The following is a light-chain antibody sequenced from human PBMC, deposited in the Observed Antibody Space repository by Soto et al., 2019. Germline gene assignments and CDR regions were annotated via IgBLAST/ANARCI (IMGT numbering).Light chain of an antibody. CDR3: AAWDDSLNGPV. CDR2: EVS. CDR1: SSDVGGYKY. J-gene: IGLJ3*02. V-gene: IGLV2-14*01. Sequence: QSALTQPASVSGSPGQSITISCTGTSSDVGGYKYVSWYQQHPGKAPKFMIYEVSNRPSGVSSRFSGSKSGTSASLAISGLQSEDEADYYCAAWDDSLNGPVFGGGTKLTVL.